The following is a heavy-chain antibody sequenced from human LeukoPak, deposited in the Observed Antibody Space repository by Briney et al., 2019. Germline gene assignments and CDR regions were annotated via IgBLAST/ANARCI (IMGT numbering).Heavy chain of an antibody. CDR2: IYWNDDK. V-gene: IGHV2-5*01. D-gene: IGHD3-16*01. CDR3: AHRWGDLWNNYPLFEY. Sequence: SGPTLVKPTQTLTLTCTFSGFSLSTSGVGVGWIRQPPGKALEWLALIYWNDDKRYSPSLKGRLTITKDTSKNQVVLTMTNMDPVDTATYYCAHRWGDLWNNYPLFEYWGPGTLVTVSS. J-gene: IGHJ4*02. CDR1: GFSLSTSGVG.